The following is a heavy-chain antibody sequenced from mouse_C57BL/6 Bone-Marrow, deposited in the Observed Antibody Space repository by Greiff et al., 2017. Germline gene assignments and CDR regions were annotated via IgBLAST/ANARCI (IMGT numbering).Heavy chain of an antibody. V-gene: IGHV1-9*01. CDR3: ARWGVLLPYWYFDV. CDR1: GYTFTGSW. J-gene: IGHJ1*03. Sequence: QVQLQQSGAELMTPGASVKLSCKATGYTFTGSWIEWVKQRPGHGLEWIGEILPGSGRTNSNAKFQGKATFTADTSSNTAYMQLTRLTTEDSAIYDGARWGVLLPYWYFDVGGTGTTVTVSS. D-gene: IGHD1-1*01. CDR2: ILPGSGRT.